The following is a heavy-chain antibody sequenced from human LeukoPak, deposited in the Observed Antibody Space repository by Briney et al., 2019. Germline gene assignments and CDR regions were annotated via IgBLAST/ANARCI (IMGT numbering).Heavy chain of an antibody. V-gene: IGHV3-7*01. CDR2: IKKDGSEK. J-gene: IGHJ3*02. D-gene: IGHD3-9*01. CDR3: VRDAKQYYDILTGYYNDAFDI. CDR1: GFTFSTYW. Sequence: GGSLRLSCAASGFTFSTYWMTWVRQAPGKGLEWVANIKKDGSEKYYVDSVRGRFTISRDNAKNSLYLQMNSLRAEDTAVYYCVRDAKQYYDILTGYYNDAFDIWGQGTMVTVSS.